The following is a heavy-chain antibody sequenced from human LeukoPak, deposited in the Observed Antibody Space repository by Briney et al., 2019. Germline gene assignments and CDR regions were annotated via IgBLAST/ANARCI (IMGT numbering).Heavy chain of an antibody. CDR1: GYSFTSYW. D-gene: IGHD3-3*01. CDR2: IYPGDSDT. Sequence: GESLKISCKGSGYSFTSYWIGWVRRMPGKGLEWMGIIYPGDSDTRYSPSFQGQVTISADKSISTAYLQWSSLKASDTAMYYCARHPLQYYDFWSGRNWYFDLWGRGTLVTVSS. V-gene: IGHV5-51*01. CDR3: ARHPLQYYDFWSGRNWYFDL. J-gene: IGHJ2*01.